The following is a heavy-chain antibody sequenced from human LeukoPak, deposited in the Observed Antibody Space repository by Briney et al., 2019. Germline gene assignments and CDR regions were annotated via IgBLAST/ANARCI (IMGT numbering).Heavy chain of an antibody. CDR3: AREKIGGVWFGELPYYYYYMDV. CDR1: GYTFTSYD. V-gene: IGHV1-8*03. CDR2: MNPNSGNT. Sequence: ASVKVSCKASGYTFTSYDINWVRQATGQGLEWMGWMNPNSGNTGYAQKFQGRVTITRNTSISTAYMELSSLRSEDTAVYYCAREKIGGVWFGELPYYYYYMDVWGKGTTVTISS. J-gene: IGHJ6*03. D-gene: IGHD3-10*01.